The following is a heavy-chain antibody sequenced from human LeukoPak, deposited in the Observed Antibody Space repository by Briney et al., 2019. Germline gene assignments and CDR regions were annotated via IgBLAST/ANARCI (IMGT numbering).Heavy chain of an antibody. V-gene: IGHV1-2*02. Sequence: GASVKVSCKASGYTFTGYYMHWVRQAPGQGLEWMGWINPNSGGTNYAQKFQGRVTMTRDTSISTAYMELSRLRSDDTAVYYCARDPPSYKGRFDPWGQGTLVTVSS. CDR2: INPNSGGT. CDR1: GYTFTGYY. D-gene: IGHD2-2*02. CDR3: ARDPPSYKGRFDP. J-gene: IGHJ5*02.